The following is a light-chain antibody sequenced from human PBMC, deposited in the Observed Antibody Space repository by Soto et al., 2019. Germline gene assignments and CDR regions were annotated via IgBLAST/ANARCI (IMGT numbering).Light chain of an antibody. CDR3: CSYAGSSTYV. CDR1: SSDVGNYNL. J-gene: IGLJ1*01. CDR2: EGS. Sequence: QSVLTRPASVSGSPGQSITISCTGTSSDVGNYNLVSWYQQHPGKAPKLMIYEGSKRPSGVSNRFSGSKSGNTASLTISILQAEDEADYYCCSYAGSSTYVFGIGTKVTV. V-gene: IGLV2-23*01.